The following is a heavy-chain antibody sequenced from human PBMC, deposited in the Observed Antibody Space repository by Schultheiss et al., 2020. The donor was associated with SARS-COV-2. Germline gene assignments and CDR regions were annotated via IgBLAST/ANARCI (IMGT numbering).Heavy chain of an antibody. J-gene: IGHJ5*02. CDR1: GFTFSNAW. D-gene: IGHD2-8*01. CDR3: ARVMDCTSGVCYTGGWFDP. Sequence: GGSLRLSCAASGFTFSNAWMNWVRQAPGKGLEWVAVISYDGSNKYYADSVKGRFTISRDNSKNTLSLQMNSLRAEDTAVYYCARVMDCTSGVCYTGGWFDPWGQGTLVTVSS. CDR2: ISYDGSNK. V-gene: IGHV3-30*03.